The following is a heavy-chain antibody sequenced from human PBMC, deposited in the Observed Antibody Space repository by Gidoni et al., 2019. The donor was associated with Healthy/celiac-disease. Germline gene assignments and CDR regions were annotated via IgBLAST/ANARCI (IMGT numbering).Heavy chain of an antibody. CDR3: AGYCSSTSCYHSAFDI. J-gene: IGHJ3*02. V-gene: IGHV3-21*01. CDR2: ISSSSSYI. Sequence: VHLVASGGGLLKPGGSLRLSCAASVFTFRSCSMNWVRQAPGKGLEWVSSISSSSSYIYYADSVKGRFNISRDNAKNSLYLQMNSLRAEDTAVYYCAGYCSSTSCYHSAFDIWGQGTMVTVSS. D-gene: IGHD2-2*01. CDR1: VFTFRSCS.